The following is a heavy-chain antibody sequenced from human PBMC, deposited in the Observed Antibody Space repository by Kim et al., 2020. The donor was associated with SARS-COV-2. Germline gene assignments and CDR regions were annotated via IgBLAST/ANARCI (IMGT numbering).Heavy chain of an antibody. J-gene: IGHJ4*02. Sequence: SETLSLTCAVYGGSFNDYYWTWIRQPPGKGLEWIGEINHIGSTKYNSSLKSRVTTSADTSKNQLSLKLSFVTAADTAVYYCAKHDARYCSGGNCWYFDYWGQGTLVSVSS. CDR3: AKHDARYCSGGNCWYFDY. CDR1: GGSFNDYY. CDR2: INHIGST. V-gene: IGHV4-34*01. D-gene: IGHD2-15*01.